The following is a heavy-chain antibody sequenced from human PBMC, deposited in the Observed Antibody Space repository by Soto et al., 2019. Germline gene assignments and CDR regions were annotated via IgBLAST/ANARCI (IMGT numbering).Heavy chain of an antibody. CDR2: INPSGGST. CDR3: ARDFVEQWLVENYYYYYGMDV. Sequence: ASVKVSCKASGYTFTSYYMHWVRQAPGQGLEWMGIINPSGGSTSYAQKFQGRVTMTRDTSTSTVYMELSSLRSEDTAVYYYARDFVEQWLVENYYYYYGMDVWGQGTTVTVSS. V-gene: IGHV1-46*01. D-gene: IGHD6-19*01. CDR1: GYTFTSYY. J-gene: IGHJ6*02.